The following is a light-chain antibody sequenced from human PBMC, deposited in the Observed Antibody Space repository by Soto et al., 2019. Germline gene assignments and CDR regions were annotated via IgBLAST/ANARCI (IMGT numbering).Light chain of an antibody. CDR3: HQYGKSPLT. CDR1: QRLISRH. Sequence: VSTHCPGTLSLSPVERATLSCRASQRLISRHFAWYQQKPGQAPRLLISSSSIRATGVPERFSGSGSGTAFTLTISRLEPEDSAVYYCHQYGKSPLTFGQGTKVDIK. CDR2: SSS. V-gene: IGKV3-20*01. J-gene: IGKJ1*01.